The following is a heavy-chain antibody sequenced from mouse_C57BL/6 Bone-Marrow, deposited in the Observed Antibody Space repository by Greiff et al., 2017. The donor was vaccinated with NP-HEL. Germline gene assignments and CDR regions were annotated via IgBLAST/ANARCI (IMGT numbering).Heavy chain of an antibody. V-gene: IGHV1-82*01. J-gene: IGHJ1*03. D-gene: IGHD2-2*01. Sequence: QVQLQQSGPELVKPGASVKISCKASGYAFSSSWMNWVKQRPGKGLEWIGRIYPGDGDTNSNGKFKGKATLTVDKSSSTAYMQLSSLTSEDSAVYFCARGADGYAWYFDVWGTGTTVTVSS. CDR3: ARGADGYAWYFDV. CDR2: IYPGDGDT. CDR1: GYAFSSSW.